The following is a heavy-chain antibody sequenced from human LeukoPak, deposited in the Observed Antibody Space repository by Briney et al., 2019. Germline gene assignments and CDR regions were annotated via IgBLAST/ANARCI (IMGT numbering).Heavy chain of an antibody. J-gene: IGHJ4*02. V-gene: IGHV3-7*01. CDR2: IKQDGSEK. CDR3: ARDSSSWPPVNLFSDY. D-gene: IGHD6-13*01. CDR1: GFTFSSYW. Sequence: GGSLRLSCAASGFTFSSYWMSWVRQAPGKGLEWVANIKQDGSEKYYVDSVKGRFTISRNNAKNSLYLQMNSLRAEDTAVYYCARDSSSWPPVNLFSDYWGQGTLVTVSS.